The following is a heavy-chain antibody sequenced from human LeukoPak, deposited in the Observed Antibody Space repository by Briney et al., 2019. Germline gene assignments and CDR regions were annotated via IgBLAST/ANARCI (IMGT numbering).Heavy chain of an antibody. CDR2: IYYSGST. J-gene: IGHJ4*02. CDR1: GGSVSSGSYY. D-gene: IGHD4-23*01. V-gene: IGHV4-61*01. CDR3: ARAENGGNEPLDY. Sequence: SETLSLTCTVSGGSVSSGSYYWSWIRQPPGKGLEWIGYIYYSGSTNYNPSLKSRVTISVDTSKNQFSLKLRSVTAADTAVYYCARAENGGNEPLDYWGQGPLVTVSS.